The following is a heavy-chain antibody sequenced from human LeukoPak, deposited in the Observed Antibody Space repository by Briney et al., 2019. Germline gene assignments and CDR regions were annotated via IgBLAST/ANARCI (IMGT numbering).Heavy chain of an antibody. CDR1: GFTFSTSW. J-gene: IGHJ4*02. V-gene: IGHV3-7*01. CDR2: IKQDGSET. Sequence: PGGSLRLSCAASGFTFSTSWMDWVRQAPGKGLEWVANIKQDGSETYYVDSAKGRFTISRDNAKNSLYLQMYSLRVDDTAIYYCAKSLDYWGQGTLVTVSS. CDR3: AKSLDY.